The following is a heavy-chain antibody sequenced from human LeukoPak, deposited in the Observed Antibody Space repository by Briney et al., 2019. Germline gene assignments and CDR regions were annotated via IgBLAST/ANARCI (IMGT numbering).Heavy chain of an antibody. CDR2: IYYSGST. CDR3: ARRVYDFWGGYRTELGPYYYYGMDV. D-gene: IGHD3-3*01. V-gene: IGHV4-31*03. Sequence: SETLSLTCTVSGGSISSGGYYWSWIRQHPGKGLEWIGYIYYSGSTYYNPSLKSRVTISVDTSKNQFSLKLSSVTAADTAVYYCARRVYDFWGGYRTELGPYYYYGMDVWGQGTTVTVSS. J-gene: IGHJ6*02. CDR1: GGSISSGGYY.